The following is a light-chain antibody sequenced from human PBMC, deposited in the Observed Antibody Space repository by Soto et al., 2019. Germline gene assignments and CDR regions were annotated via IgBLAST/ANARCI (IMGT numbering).Light chain of an antibody. CDR1: QSVSSS. V-gene: IGKV3-11*01. CDR2: DAS. CDR3: QLGRDT. Sequence: EIVLTQSPVTLSLSPGERATLSCRASQSVSSSLAWYQQKPGQAPSHLIYDASKRATGIPARFSGSGSGTDFTLTLSSLEPEDFAVYYCQLGRDTFGQGTKLEIK. J-gene: IGKJ2*01.